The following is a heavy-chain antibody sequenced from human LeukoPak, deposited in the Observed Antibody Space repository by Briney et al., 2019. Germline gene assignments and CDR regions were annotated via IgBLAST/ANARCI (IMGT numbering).Heavy chain of an antibody. CDR2: ISSSGTTI. Sequence: PGGSLRLSCAASGFTFSSYEMNWVRQAPGKGLEWVSYISSSGTTIYYADSVKGRFTISRDNSKNTLYLQMNSLRAEDTAVYYCAKERLNPSRYFDYWGQGTLVTVSS. CDR1: GFTFSSYE. CDR3: AKERLNPSRYFDY. J-gene: IGHJ4*02. V-gene: IGHV3-48*03. D-gene: IGHD3-16*01.